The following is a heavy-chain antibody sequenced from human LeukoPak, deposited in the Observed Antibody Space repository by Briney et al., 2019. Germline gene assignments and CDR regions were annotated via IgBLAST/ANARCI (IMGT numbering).Heavy chain of an antibody. CDR3: ARVDYGDSRYGMDV. Sequence: ASVKVSCKASGYTFTGYYIHWVRQAPGQGLEWMGWINPNSGGTNYAQKFQGRVTMTRDTSISTAYMELSRLRSDDTAVYYCARVDYGDSRYGMDVWGQGTTVTVSS. J-gene: IGHJ6*02. V-gene: IGHV1-2*02. CDR2: INPNSGGT. D-gene: IGHD4-17*01. CDR1: GYTFTGYY.